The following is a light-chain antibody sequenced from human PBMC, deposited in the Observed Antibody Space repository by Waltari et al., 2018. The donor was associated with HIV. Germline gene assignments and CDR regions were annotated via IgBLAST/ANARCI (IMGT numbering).Light chain of an antibody. J-gene: IGLJ2*01. CDR1: SSDIGAYEY. Sequence: QSALTQPASVSGSPGQSITISCTGTSSDIGAYEYVSWYRQHPDKAPQLLIYDVFYRPSGVSHRLSGSNSGNTASLSISGLQAEDEAVYSCSSYTTTNTIIFGGGTKLTVL. CDR3: SSYTTTNTII. V-gene: IGLV2-14*03. CDR2: DVF.